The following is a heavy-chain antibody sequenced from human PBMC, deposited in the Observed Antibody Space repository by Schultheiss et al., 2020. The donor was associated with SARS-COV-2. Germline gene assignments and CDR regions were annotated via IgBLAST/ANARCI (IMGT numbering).Heavy chain of an antibody. Sequence: GGSLRLSCAASGFTFSMYWMHWVRQAPGKGLEWVAFLWYDGSNQYYADSVKGRFTISRDNSKSTMFLQMNSLRADDTAIYYCAREGRTYEFWSGYPGEYWGQGTLVTVSS. V-gene: IGHV3-33*08. J-gene: IGHJ4*02. CDR1: GFTFSMYW. CDR3: AREGRTYEFWSGYPGEY. CDR2: LWYDGSNQ. D-gene: IGHD3-3*01.